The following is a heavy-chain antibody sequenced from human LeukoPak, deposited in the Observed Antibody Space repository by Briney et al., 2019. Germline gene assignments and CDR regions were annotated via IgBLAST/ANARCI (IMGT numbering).Heavy chain of an antibody. D-gene: IGHD4-17*01. CDR3: ARLEITTVTTSDY. V-gene: IGHV1-69*13. Sequence: SVKVSCKASGGTFISYAISWVRQAPGQGLEWMGGIIPIFGTANYAQKFQGRVTITADESTRTAYMELSSLRSEDTAVYYCARLEITTVTTSDYWGQGTLVTVSS. CDR2: IIPIFGTA. CDR1: GGTFISYA. J-gene: IGHJ4*02.